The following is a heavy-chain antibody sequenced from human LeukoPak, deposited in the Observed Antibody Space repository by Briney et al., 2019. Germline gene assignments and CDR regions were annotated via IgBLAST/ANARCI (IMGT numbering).Heavy chain of an antibody. CDR1: GYTFTSYD. V-gene: IGHV1-8*01. CDR3: AIAVAGIGHPFDY. CDR2: MNPNSGNT. Sequence: ASVKVSCKASGYTFTSYDINWVRQATGQGLEWMGWMNPNSGNTGYAQKFQGRVTMTRNTSISTAYMELSSLRSEGTAVYYCAIAVAGIGHPFDYWGQGTLVTVSS. J-gene: IGHJ4*02. D-gene: IGHD6-19*01.